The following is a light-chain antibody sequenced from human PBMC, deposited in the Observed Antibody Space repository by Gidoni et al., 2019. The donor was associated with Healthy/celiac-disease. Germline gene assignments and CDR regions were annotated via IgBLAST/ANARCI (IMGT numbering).Light chain of an antibody. Sequence: VTISCSGSSSNIGNNYVSWYQQLPGTAPKLLIYDNNKRPSGIPDRFSGSKSGTSATLGITGLQTGDEADYYCGTWDSSLGYVFGTGTKVTVL. V-gene: IGLV1-51*01. J-gene: IGLJ1*01. CDR1: SSNIGNNY. CDR3: GTWDSSLGYV. CDR2: DNN.